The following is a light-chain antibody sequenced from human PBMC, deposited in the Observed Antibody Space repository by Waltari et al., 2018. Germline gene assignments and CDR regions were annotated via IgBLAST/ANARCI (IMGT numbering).Light chain of an antibody. CDR3: QQHGTLPAT. CDR2: RAS. V-gene: IGKV3-20*01. CDR1: QSVGSSS. J-gene: IGKJ1*01. Sequence: ELVLTQSPGTAPLSPGDRVTLPCRGSQSVGSSSLAWYQQKPGQAPRLVIYRASRRATGIPDRVSGSGSGTDFSLTISRLEPEDFAVYYCQQHGTLPATFGQGTKVEIK.